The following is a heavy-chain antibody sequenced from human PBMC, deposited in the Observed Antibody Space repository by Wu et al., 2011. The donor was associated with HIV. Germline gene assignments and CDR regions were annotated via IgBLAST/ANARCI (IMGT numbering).Heavy chain of an antibody. D-gene: IGHD6-19*01. CDR2: IRPSNGDT. V-gene: IGHV1-18*01. CDR1: GHTFADYG. J-gene: IGHJ5*01. Sequence: QVHLVQSGSEVKKSGASVKVSCKASGHTFADYGITWVRQAPGQGLEWMGWIRPSNGDTKYAEKFEVRVTMTTDASTNTAYMELRSLRSEDSAVYYCAREAEGRAGFASRFDSWGQGTLVTVSS. CDR3: AREAEGRAGFASRFDS.